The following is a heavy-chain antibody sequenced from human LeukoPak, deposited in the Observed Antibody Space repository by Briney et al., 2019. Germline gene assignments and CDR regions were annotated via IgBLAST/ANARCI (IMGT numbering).Heavy chain of an antibody. J-gene: IGHJ3*02. Sequence: GGSLRLSCAASGFVFSDHHMDWVREAPGKGLEWIGRSRNRARGSTTEYAASVKGRFTISRDASKNSLSLQMNSLNIEDTAVYYCARDLSSGSYTAFDIWGQGTMVTVSS. D-gene: IGHD1-26*01. CDR3: ARDLSSGSYTAFDI. CDR2: SRNRARGSTT. CDR1: GFVFSDHH. V-gene: IGHV3-72*01.